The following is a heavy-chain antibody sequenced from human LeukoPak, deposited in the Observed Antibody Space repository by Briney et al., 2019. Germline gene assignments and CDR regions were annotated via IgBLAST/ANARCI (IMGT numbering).Heavy chain of an antibody. D-gene: IGHD3-22*01. CDR1: GGSISSYY. J-gene: IGHJ4*02. CDR3: ARVPYYDSSGSLGFDY. CDR2: IYYSGST. Sequence: SETLSLTCTVSGGSISSYYWSWIRQPPGKGLEWIGYIYYSGSTNYNPSLKSRVTISVDTSKNQFSLKLSSVIAADTAVYYCARVPYYDSSGSLGFDYWGQGTLVTVSS. V-gene: IGHV4-59*01.